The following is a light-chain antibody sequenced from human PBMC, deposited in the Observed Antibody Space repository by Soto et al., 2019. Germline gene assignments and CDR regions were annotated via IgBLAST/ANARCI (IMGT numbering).Light chain of an antibody. CDR2: GAS. Sequence: EFVLTQSPRTLSLYPGERATLSCRASQSVAANYLAWYQQKRGQAPRLLIYGASSRATGIPDRFSGSGSGTDFTLTISSLQSEDFGVYFCQQYDNWPWTFGQRTKVDI. V-gene: IGKV3-20*01. J-gene: IGKJ1*01. CDR1: QSVAANY. CDR3: QQYDNWPWT.